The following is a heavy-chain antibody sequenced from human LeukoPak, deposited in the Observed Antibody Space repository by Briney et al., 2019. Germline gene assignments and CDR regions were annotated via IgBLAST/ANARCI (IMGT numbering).Heavy chain of an antibody. Sequence: ASVKVSCKTSGYTFTSYAISWMRQAPGQGLEWMGWISVYTGNTNYAQKLQGRVTMTTDTSTSTAYMELRSLRSDDTAVYYCARDGSSAWYTDWGQGTLVTVSS. V-gene: IGHV1-18*04. CDR2: ISVYTGNT. J-gene: IGHJ4*02. D-gene: IGHD6-13*01. CDR3: ARDGSSAWYTD. CDR1: GYTFTSYA.